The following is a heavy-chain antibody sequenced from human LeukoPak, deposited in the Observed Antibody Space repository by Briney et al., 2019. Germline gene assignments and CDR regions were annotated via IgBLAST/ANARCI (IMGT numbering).Heavy chain of an antibody. CDR1: GFTFSSYA. V-gene: IGHV3-30*04. D-gene: IGHD1-26*01. CDR3: ATSGSYYY. Sequence: GGSLRLSCAASGFTFSSYAMHWVRQAPGKGQEWVAVISYDGSNKYYADSVKGRFTISRDNSKNTLYLQMNSLRAEDTAVYYCATSGSYYYWGQGTLVTVSS. J-gene: IGHJ4*02. CDR2: ISYDGSNK.